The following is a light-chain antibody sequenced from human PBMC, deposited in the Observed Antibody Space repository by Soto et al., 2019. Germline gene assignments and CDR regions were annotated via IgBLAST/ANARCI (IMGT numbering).Light chain of an antibody. V-gene: IGKV1-5*03. J-gene: IGKJ2*01. CDR2: KAS. CDR3: QQYDTSYT. Sequence: IHMTQSPSTLSSSLGDRVTITCRASQSISSWLAWYQQKPGKAPKLLIYKASTLKSGVPSRFSGSGSGTEFTLTISRLQTDDFATYYCQQYDTSYTLGQGSKVAI. CDR1: QSISSW.